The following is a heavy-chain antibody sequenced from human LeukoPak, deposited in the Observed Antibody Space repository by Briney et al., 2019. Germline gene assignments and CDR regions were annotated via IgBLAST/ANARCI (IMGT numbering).Heavy chain of an antibody. CDR3: AKVYDFLTGPDY. J-gene: IGHJ4*02. D-gene: IGHD3-9*01. CDR2: ISGSGDST. CDR1: GFTFSSYA. Sequence: GGSLRLSCAASGFTFSSYAMGWVRQAPGKGLEWVSAISGSGDSTYYAGSSSVKGRFTISRDNSKNTLYLQMNSLRAEDTAIYYCAKVYDFLTGPDYWGQGTLVTVSS. V-gene: IGHV3-23*01.